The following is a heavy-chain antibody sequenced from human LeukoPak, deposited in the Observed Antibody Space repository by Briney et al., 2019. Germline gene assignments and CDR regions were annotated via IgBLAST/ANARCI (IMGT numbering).Heavy chain of an antibody. J-gene: IGHJ6*02. CDR1: GFTFSSYA. CDR2: ISYDESNK. Sequence: GGSLRLSCAASGFTFSSYAMHWVRQAPGKGLEWVAVISYDESNKYYADSVKGRFTISRDNSKNTLYLQMNSLRAEDTAVYYRAAGSGSYYPDYYGMDVWGQGTTVTVSS. CDR3: AAGSGSYYPDYYGMDV. V-gene: IGHV3-30-3*01. D-gene: IGHD3-10*01.